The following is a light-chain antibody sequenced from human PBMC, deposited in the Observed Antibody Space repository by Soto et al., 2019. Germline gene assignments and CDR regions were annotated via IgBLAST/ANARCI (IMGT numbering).Light chain of an antibody. CDR2: DGS. V-gene: IGKV3-15*01. Sequence: EFVLTQSPDTVYLSPGERATLSCRASQSVRSNLAWYQHKPGQAPRLLIYDGSTRALGIPARFSGSESGTEFTLTISSLQSEDFAVYFCQQYDDWTITFGQGTRLEIK. CDR1: QSVRSN. CDR3: QQYDDWTIT. J-gene: IGKJ5*01.